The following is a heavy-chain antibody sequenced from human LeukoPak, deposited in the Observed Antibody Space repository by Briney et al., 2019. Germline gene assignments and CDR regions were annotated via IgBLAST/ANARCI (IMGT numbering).Heavy chain of an antibody. D-gene: IGHD3-10*01. J-gene: IGHJ6*03. CDR2: IWYDGSNK. CDR3: ARGGRAGTYYYYYYMDV. CDR1: GFHFSSYG. V-gene: IGHV3-33*01. Sequence: GEPLTLSCAASGFHFSSYGMHWLRQAPAKGLEWVAVIWYDGSNKYYADSVKGRFTISRDNSKNPLYLQMNSLGAEDTAVYYCARGGRAGTYYYYYYMDVWGKGTTVTVSS.